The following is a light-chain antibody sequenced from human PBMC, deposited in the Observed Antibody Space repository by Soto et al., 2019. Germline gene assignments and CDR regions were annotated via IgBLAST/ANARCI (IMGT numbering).Light chain of an antibody. CDR2: AAS. CDR3: QHYGTSAL. V-gene: IGKV3-20*01. J-gene: IGKJ3*01. CDR1: QSVSSSY. Sequence: EIVLTQSPGTLSLSPGERATLSCRASQSVSSSYLAWYQQKPGQAPRLLIYAASRATGIPDRFSGSGSGTVFTLTITRLEPEDFAVYYCQHYGTSALFGPGTKVDI.